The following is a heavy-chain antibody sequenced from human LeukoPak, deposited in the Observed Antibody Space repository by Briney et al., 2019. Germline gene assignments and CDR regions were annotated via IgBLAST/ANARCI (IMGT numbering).Heavy chain of an antibody. CDR3: AGPSGRDDYYYMDV. D-gene: IGHD2-15*01. CDR2: IYTSGST. V-gene: IGHV4-4*07. J-gene: IGHJ6*03. Sequence: SETLSLTCTVSGGSISSYYWSWIRQPAGKGLEWIGRIYTSGSTNYNPSLKSRVTMSVDTSKNQFSLKLSSVTAADTAVYYCAGPSGRDDYYYMDVWGKGTTVTISS. CDR1: GGSISSYY.